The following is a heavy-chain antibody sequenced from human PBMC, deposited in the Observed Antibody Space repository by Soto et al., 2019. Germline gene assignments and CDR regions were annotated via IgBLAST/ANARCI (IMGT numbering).Heavy chain of an antibody. CDR1: GYSISRSNW. D-gene: IGHD2-2*01. CDR2: IDYSGSA. J-gene: IGHJ3*02. CDR3: ARGDYAKAFDI. Sequence: QVQLQESGPGLVNPSDTLSLICAVSGYSISRSNWWGWIRQHPGKGLGWIGNIDYSGSAYYNPSLKSRVTMSVDTSTNQFSLKLTSVTSVDTAVYYSARGDYAKAFDIWGQGTTVTVSS. V-gene: IGHV4-28*03.